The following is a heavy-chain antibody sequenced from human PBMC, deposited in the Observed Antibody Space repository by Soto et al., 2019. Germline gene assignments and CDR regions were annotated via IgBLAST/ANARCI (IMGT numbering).Heavy chain of an antibody. CDR3: ASPTKRPLEMATYYYYGMDV. Sequence: VEAPKISFKGFGWSDTSYWIWWVRPLPGKGLKWMGWIDPSDSYTNYSPSFQGHVTISADKSISTAYLQWSSLKASDTAMYYCASPTKRPLEMATYYYYGMDVWGQGTTVTVSS. D-gene: IGHD5-12*01. CDR1: GWSDTSYW. CDR2: IDPSDSYT. V-gene: IGHV5-10-1*01. J-gene: IGHJ6*02.